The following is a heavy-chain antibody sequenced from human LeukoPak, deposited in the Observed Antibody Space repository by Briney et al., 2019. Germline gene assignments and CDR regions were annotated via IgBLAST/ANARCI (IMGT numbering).Heavy chain of an antibody. V-gene: IGHV3-7*01. CDR1: GFTFSSYW. Sequence: PGGSLRLSCAASGFTFSSYWMSWVRQAPGEGLEWVANIKQDGSEKYYVDSVKGRFTISRDNAKNSLYLQMNSLRAEDTAVYYCATYYYDSSGYYAEKNYYFDYWGQGTLVTVSS. CDR3: ATYYYDSSGYYAEKNYYFDY. D-gene: IGHD3-22*01. CDR2: IKQDGSEK. J-gene: IGHJ4*02.